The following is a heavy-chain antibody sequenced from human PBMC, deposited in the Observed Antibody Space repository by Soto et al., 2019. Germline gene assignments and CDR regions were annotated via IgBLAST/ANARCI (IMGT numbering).Heavy chain of an antibody. CDR3: ARDDDYGDNGLDY. D-gene: IGHD4-17*01. CDR2: IGSDGRRA. Sequence: QVQLVESGGGVVQPGGSLRLSCAASGFTFGRHGMHWVRQAPGKGLEWVAVIGSDGRRASYADSVKGRFTISRDKDQNTLYLQMNSLRAEETAVYYCARDDDYGDNGLDYWGQGTLVNVSS. CDR1: GFTFGRHG. V-gene: IGHV3-33*01. J-gene: IGHJ4*02.